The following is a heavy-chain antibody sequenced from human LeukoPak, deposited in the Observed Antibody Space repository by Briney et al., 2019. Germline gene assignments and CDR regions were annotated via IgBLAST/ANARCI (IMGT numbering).Heavy chain of an antibody. V-gene: IGHV1-18*01. D-gene: IGHD4-11*01. CDR1: GYSFIRYG. Sequence: GASVKVSCKPSGYSFIRYGISWVRQAPGQGLEWMGWIITSSGETKYAQKFQGRVTLTTDKSTSTAYMELSSLRSEDTAVYYCVRDDNYGIFVNVHYSGPGTLFTASS. CDR3: VRDDNYGIFVNVHY. CDR2: IITSSGET. J-gene: IGHJ4*01.